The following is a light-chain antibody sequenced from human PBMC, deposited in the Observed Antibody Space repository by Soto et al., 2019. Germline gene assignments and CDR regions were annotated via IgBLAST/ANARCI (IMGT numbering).Light chain of an antibody. CDR2: GAS. V-gene: IGKV3-11*01. Sequence: IVVTQSPATLSGSPGERATLSCRASQSVGTKLAWYQQTRGQAPRLLIYGASNRATGIPARFSGSGSGTDFTLTISSLEPEDFALYYCQQCSNWPWTFGQGTKVDI. CDR3: QQCSNWPWT. J-gene: IGKJ1*01. CDR1: QSVGTK.